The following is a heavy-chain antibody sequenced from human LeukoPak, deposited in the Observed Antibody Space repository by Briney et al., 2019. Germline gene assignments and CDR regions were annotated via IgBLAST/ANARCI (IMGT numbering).Heavy chain of an antibody. J-gene: IGHJ4*02. D-gene: IGHD6-19*01. Sequence: PSEALSLTCTVSGGSISSYYWGWIRQPAGKGLEWIGRIYTSGSTNYNPSLKSRVTMSVDTSKNQFSLKLSSVTAADTAVYYCARDVPYSSGHTYYFDYWGQGTLVTVSS. CDR2: IYTSGST. CDR3: ARDVPYSSGHTYYFDY. V-gene: IGHV4-4*07. CDR1: GGSISSYY.